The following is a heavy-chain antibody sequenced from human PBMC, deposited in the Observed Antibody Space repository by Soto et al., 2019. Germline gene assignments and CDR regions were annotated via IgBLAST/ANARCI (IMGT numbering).Heavy chain of an antibody. D-gene: IGHD1-26*01. J-gene: IGHJ2*01. CDR3: ARAGVESFGGSYRSYWYFDL. CDR1: GGTFSSYA. Sequence: QVQLVQSGAEVKKPGSSVKVSCKASGGTFSSYAISWVRQAPGQGLEWMGGIIPIFGTANYAQKFQGRVTITADESTSTAYMERSSLRSEDTAVYYCARAGVESFGGSYRSYWYFDLWGRGTLVTVSS. V-gene: IGHV1-69*01. CDR2: IIPIFGTA.